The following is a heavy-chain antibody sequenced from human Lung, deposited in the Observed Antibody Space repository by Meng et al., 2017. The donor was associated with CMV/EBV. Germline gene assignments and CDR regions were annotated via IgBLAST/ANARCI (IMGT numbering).Heavy chain of an antibody. V-gene: IGHV1-2*02. CDR3: ARKTDTGGWNFHH. Sequence: ASVXVSXKASGYTFTGYYLYWVRQAPGQGLEWMGWINPNNGGTNYAQRFQGRVTMTRDTSITTVYMELSRLTSDDTAAYYCARKTDTGGWNFHHWGQGTLVTVSS. CDR2: INPNNGGT. J-gene: IGHJ1*01. CDR1: GYTFTGYY. D-gene: IGHD3-16*01.